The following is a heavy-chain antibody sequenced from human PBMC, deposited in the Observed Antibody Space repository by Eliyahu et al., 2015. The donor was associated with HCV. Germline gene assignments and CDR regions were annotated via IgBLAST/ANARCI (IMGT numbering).Heavy chain of an antibody. CDR3: ARLGLGSSWFY. Sequence: QLQLQESGPGLVKPSETLSLTCTVSGDSXXVDHFWGWIRXPPGKGLEXIGSXLSTGNTHYNPALRSRVIISVDTSKNQFSLNLSSVTAADTAVYYCARLGLGSSWFYWGQGTLVTVSS. CDR1: GDSXXVDHF. D-gene: IGHD6-13*01. CDR2: XLSTGNT. J-gene: IGHJ4*02. V-gene: IGHV4-39*01.